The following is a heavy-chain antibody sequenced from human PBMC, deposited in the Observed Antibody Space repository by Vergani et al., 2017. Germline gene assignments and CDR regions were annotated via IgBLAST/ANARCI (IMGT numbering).Heavy chain of an antibody. CDR3: ARKIVVVMGAFDI. V-gene: IGHV4-61*02. D-gene: IGHD3-22*01. Sequence: QVQLQESGPGLVKPSQTLSLTCTVSGGSISSGSYYWSWIRQPAGKGLEWIGRIYTSGSTNYNPSLKSRVTIPVDTSKNRFSLKLSSVTAADTAVYYCARKIVVVMGAFDIWGQGTMVTVSS. CDR2: IYTSGST. CDR1: GGSISSGSYY. J-gene: IGHJ3*02.